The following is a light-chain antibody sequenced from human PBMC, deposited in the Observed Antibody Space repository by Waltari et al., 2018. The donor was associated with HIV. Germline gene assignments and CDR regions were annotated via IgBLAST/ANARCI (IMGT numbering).Light chain of an antibody. V-gene: IGLV7-46*01. CDR3: LLFFGATRI. J-gene: IGLJ2*01. Sequence: QAAVTQEPSMTVSPGGTIILTCGSSAGPVTRTTYDYWFQQKPGQAPPTLIFDSTKRHSWTPARFSGFLLGDKAVLTLSGALSEDEAFYYCLLFFGATRIFGGGTMVTV. CDR2: DST. CDR1: AGPVTRTTY.